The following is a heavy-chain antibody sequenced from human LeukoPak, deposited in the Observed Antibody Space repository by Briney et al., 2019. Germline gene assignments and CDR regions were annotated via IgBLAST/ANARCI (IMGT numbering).Heavy chain of an antibody. CDR1: GFNVSSNY. Sequence: PGGSLRLSCAASGFNVSSNYMSWVRQAPGKGLEWVSGLREGGNAVYHADSVKGRFTISRDNSKNTLYLQMSSLRAEDTAIYYCAKGYGSGWYWYFDLWGRGTLVTVSS. D-gene: IGHD6-19*01. CDR3: AKGYGSGWYWYFDL. J-gene: IGHJ2*01. CDR2: LREGGNAV. V-gene: IGHV3-53*01.